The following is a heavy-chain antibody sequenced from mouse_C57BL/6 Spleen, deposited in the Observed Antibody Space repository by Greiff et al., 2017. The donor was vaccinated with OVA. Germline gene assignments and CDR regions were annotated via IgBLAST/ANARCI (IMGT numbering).Heavy chain of an antibody. CDR2: INPNNGGT. Sequence: VQLQQSGPELVKPGASVKIPCKASGYTFTDYNMDWVKQSHGKSLEWIGDINPNNGGTIYNQKFKGKATLTVDKSSSTAYMERRSLTSEDTAVYYCARKGYGNYARYFDVWGTGTTVTVSS. V-gene: IGHV1-18*01. J-gene: IGHJ1*03. CDR3: ARKGYGNYARYFDV. CDR1: GYTFTDYN. D-gene: IGHD2-1*01.